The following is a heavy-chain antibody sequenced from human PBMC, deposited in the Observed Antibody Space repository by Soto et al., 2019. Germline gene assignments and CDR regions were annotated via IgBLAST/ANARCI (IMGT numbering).Heavy chain of an antibody. CDR2: ISGSGGST. Sequence: GGSLRLSCAASGFTFSSYAMSWVRQAPGKGLEWVSAISGSGGSTYYADSVKGRFTIPRDNSKNTLYLQMNSLRAEDTAVYYCAKRPSTYYYDSSGYYWVYWGQGTLVTVSS. CDR1: GFTFSSYA. J-gene: IGHJ4*02. CDR3: AKRPSTYYYDSSGYYWVY. V-gene: IGHV3-23*01. D-gene: IGHD3-22*01.